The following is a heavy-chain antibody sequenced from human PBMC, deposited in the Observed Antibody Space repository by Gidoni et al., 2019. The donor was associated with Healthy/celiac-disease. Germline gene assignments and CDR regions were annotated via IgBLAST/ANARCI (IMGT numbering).Heavy chain of an antibody. CDR2: IWYDGSNK. J-gene: IGHJ4*02. Sequence: QVQLVESGGGVVQPGRSLRLSCAASGFTFSSYGMHWVRQAPGKGLEWVAVIWYDGSNKYYADSVKGRFTISRDNSKNTLYLQMNSLRAEDTAVYYCARDTRAAAGSLDYWGQGTLVTVSS. D-gene: IGHD6-13*01. CDR1: GFTFSSYG. V-gene: IGHV3-33*01. CDR3: ARDTRAAAGSLDY.